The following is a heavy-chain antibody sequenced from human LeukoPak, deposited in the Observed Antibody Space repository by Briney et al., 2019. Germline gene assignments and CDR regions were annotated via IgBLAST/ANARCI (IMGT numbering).Heavy chain of an antibody. D-gene: IGHD2-2*02. Sequence: GGSLRLSCAASGFTFSSYWMTWVRQAPGKGLEWVANIRQDGSDKYYVDSVKGRFTISRDNAKNSLFLQMNSLRAEDTAVYYCVRDSYTNTWHFQDEDYWGQGTLVTVSS. J-gene: IGHJ4*02. V-gene: IGHV3-7*01. CDR3: VRDSYTNTWHFQDEDY. CDR1: GFTFSSYW. CDR2: IRQDGSDK.